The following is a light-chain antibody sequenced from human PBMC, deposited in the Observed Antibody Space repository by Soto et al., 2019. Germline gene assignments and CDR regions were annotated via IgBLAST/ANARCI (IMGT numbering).Light chain of an antibody. J-gene: IGLJ2*01. V-gene: IGLV2-8*01. Sequence: QSALTQPPSASGSPGQSVTISCAGTSSDIGAYDYVSWYQQHPGKAPKLIIYEVNKRPSGVPDRFSGSKSGNTASLTVSGLQTEDEAEYYCASYAGLFGGGTQMTVL. CDR2: EVN. CDR3: ASYAGL. CDR1: SSDIGAYDY.